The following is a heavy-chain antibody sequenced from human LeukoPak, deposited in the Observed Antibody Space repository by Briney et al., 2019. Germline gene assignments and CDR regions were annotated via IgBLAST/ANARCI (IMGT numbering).Heavy chain of an antibody. V-gene: IGHV6-1*01. J-gene: IGHJ6*03. D-gene: IGHD3-10*01. CDR3: ARIPSGFGELNYYYYYMDV. CDR2: TYYRSKWYN. Sequence: SQTLSLTCAISGDSVSSNSAAWNWIRQSPSRGLEWLGRTYYRSKWYNDYAVSVKSRITINPDASKNQFSLQLNSVTPEDTAVYYCARIPSGFGELNYYYYYMDVWGKGTTVTISS. CDR1: GDSVSSNSAA.